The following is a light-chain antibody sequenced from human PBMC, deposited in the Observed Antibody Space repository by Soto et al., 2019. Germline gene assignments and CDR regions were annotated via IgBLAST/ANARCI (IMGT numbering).Light chain of an antibody. CDR2: DAS. CDR3: QQYNSYSEYT. Sequence: DIQMTQSPSTLSASVGDRVTITCRASQSISSWLDWYQQKPGKAPKLLIYDASSLESGDPSRFSGSGSGTEFTLTISSLQPDDFATYYCQQYNSYSEYTFGQGTKLEIK. V-gene: IGKV1-5*01. J-gene: IGKJ2*01. CDR1: QSISSW.